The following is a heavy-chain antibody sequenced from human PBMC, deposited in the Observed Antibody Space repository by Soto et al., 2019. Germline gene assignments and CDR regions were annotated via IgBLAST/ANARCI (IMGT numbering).Heavy chain of an antibody. Sequence: QVQLLQSGAEVKQPGASVKVSCKASGYTFTSYGVSWVRQAPGQGLEWMGWISAYNGDTKYSQKFQGRISLTTDTYTRTAYMELRSLRSDDTAVYYCARVPPYSTLDYWGQGTLVTVSS. V-gene: IGHV1-18*04. CDR2: ISAYNGDT. CDR3: ARVPPYSTLDY. CDR1: GYTFTSYG. J-gene: IGHJ4*02. D-gene: IGHD2-21*01.